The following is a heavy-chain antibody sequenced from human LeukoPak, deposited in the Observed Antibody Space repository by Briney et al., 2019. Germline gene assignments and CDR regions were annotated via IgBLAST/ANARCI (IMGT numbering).Heavy chain of an antibody. J-gene: IGHJ6*02. V-gene: IGHV3-23*01. CDR1: GFTFSSYA. CDR2: ISGSGGST. D-gene: IGHD5-12*01. Sequence: GGSLRLSCAASGFTFSSYAMSWVRQAPGKGLEWVSGISGSGGSTYYADSVKGRFTISRDNSKNTLYLQMNSLRAEDTAVYYCAKGRLDYYYGMDVWGQGTTVTVSS. CDR3: AKGRLDYYYGMDV.